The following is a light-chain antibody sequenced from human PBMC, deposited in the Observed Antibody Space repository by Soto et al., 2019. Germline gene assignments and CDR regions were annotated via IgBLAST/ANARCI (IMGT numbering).Light chain of an antibody. CDR3: QQSYSTPIT. CDR2: AAS. V-gene: IGKV1-39*01. CDR1: QSISSY. Sequence: DIHMAPAPSCLSAALVAGVTITRQASQSISSYLNWYQQKPGKAPKLLIYAASSLQSGVPSRFSGSGSGTDFTLTISSLQPEDFATYYCQQSYSTPITFGQGTRLEIK. J-gene: IGKJ5*01.